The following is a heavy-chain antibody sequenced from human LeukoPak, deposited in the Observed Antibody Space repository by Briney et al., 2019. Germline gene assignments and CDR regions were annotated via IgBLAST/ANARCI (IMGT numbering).Heavy chain of an antibody. Sequence: SETLSLTCTVSGYSISSGFYWGWIRQPPGKGLECIGSIYHSGSTYYNPSLKSRVTISVDASKNQFSLNLSSVTAADTAMYYCARAVGTSRNFFDYWGQGTLVTVSS. CDR3: ARAVGTSRNFFDY. CDR1: GYSISSGFY. V-gene: IGHV4-38-2*02. D-gene: IGHD4-23*01. J-gene: IGHJ4*02. CDR2: IYHSGST.